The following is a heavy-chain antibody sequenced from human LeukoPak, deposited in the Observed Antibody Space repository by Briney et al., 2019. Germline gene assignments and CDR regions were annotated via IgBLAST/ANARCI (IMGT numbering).Heavy chain of an antibody. J-gene: IGHJ4*02. CDR1: GFTFSSYA. CDR2: ISYDGSNK. V-gene: IGHV3-30*04. CDR3: AREATGGYYFDY. D-gene: IGHD7-27*01. Sequence: QPGGSLRLSCAASGFTFSSYAMHWVRQAPGKGLEWVAVISYDGSNKYYADSVKGRFTISRDNSKNTLYLQMNSLRAEDTAVYYCAREATGGYYFDYWGQGTQVTVSS.